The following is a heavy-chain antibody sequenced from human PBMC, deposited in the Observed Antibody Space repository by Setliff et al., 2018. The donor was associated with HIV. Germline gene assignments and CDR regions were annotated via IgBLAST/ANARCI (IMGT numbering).Heavy chain of an antibody. Sequence: SETLSLTCTVSGGSITRSSYYWAWIRQPPGKGLEWIGNIFYSGHTFYNPSLRSRVTISVDTSKNHFSLKLNSATAADTAVYYCARFSPNPPDDYSTTYIDYWGQGTLVTVSS. CDR2: IFYSGHT. D-gene: IGHD2-8*01. CDR1: GGSITRSSYY. CDR3: ARFSPNPPDDYSTTYIDY. V-gene: IGHV4-39*07. J-gene: IGHJ4*02.